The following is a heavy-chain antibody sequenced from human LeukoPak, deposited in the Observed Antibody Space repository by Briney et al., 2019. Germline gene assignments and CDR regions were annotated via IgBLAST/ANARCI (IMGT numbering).Heavy chain of an antibody. CDR3: ATDLNWANV. CDR1: GFDFADYW. Sequence: GGSLRLSCAASGFDFADYWMTWVRQTPGKGLECVANIKKDGSEKYYLDSVRGRFTVYRDNAENSLYLQMNNLRAEDTAVYYCATDLNWANVWGQGALVTVSS. J-gene: IGHJ4*02. V-gene: IGHV3-7*04. D-gene: IGHD7-27*01. CDR2: IKKDGSEK.